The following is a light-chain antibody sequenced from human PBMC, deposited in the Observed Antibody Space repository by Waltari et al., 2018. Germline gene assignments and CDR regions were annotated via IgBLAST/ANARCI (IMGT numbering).Light chain of an antibody. CDR2: DVS. J-gene: IGLJ2*01. CDR3: SSYTSSSTRVV. CDR1: SRDVCGYNY. V-gene: IGLV2-14*03. Sequence: QSALTQPASVSGSPGQPITIHCTGHSRDVCGYNYASWYQQHPGKSPKLIIYDVSYRPSGVSNRVSGSKSGNTASLTISGLQAEDETDYSCSSYTSSSTRVVFGGGTKLTVL.